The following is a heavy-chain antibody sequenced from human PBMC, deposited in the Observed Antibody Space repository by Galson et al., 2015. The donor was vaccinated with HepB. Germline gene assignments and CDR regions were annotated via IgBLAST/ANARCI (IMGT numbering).Heavy chain of an antibody. CDR1: GFTFSSYG. CDR2: IWYDGSNK. CDR3: ARDGPQYYDSSGYFNWFDP. V-gene: IGHV3-33*01. J-gene: IGHJ5*02. D-gene: IGHD3-22*01. Sequence: SLRLSCAASGFTFSSYGMHWVRQAPGKGLEWVAVIWYDGSNKYYADSVKGRFTISRDNSKNTLYLQMNSLRAEDTAVYYCARDGPQYYDSSGYFNWFDPWGQGTLVTVSS.